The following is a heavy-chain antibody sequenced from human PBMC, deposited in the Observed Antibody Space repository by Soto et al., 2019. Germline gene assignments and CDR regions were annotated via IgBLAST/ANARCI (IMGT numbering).Heavy chain of an antibody. J-gene: IGHJ1*01. CDR1: GFTFSRYW. Sequence: PGGSLRLSCAASGFTFSRYWMSWVRQAPGKGLEWVANIKEDGSEKYYVDSVKGRFTISRGNAKNSLYLQLNSLRAEDTAVYYCARLGSGWYSNFQLWGQGTLVTVSS. D-gene: IGHD6-19*01. V-gene: IGHV3-7*03. CDR3: ARLGSGWYSNFQL. CDR2: IKEDGSEK.